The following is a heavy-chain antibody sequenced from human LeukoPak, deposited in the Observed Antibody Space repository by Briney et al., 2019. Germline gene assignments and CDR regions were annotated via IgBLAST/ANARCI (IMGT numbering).Heavy chain of an antibody. CDR1: GFTFSSHW. Sequence: QAGGSLRLSCAASGFTFSSHWMSWVRQAPGKGLEWVANIKRDGSEKNYVDSVKGRFTISRDNAKSSLYLQVNSLRVEDTAVYYCARDPSAGSESWGQGTLVTVSS. J-gene: IGHJ4*02. D-gene: IGHD6-25*01. CDR3: ARDPSAGSES. V-gene: IGHV3-7*01. CDR2: IKRDGSEK.